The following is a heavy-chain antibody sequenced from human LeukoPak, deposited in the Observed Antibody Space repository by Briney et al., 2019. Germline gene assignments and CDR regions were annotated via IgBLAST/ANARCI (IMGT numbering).Heavy chain of an antibody. CDR1: GGSFSGYY. CDR3: ARGRWWFAGRPPHYMDV. V-gene: IGHV4-34*01. D-gene: IGHD6-6*01. Sequence: SETLSLTCAVYGGSFSGYYWSWIRQPPGKGLEWIGETNHSGSTNYNPSLKSRVTISVDTSKNQFSLKLGSVTAADTAVYYCARGRWWFAGRPPHYMDVWGKGTTVTVSS. J-gene: IGHJ6*03. CDR2: TNHSGST.